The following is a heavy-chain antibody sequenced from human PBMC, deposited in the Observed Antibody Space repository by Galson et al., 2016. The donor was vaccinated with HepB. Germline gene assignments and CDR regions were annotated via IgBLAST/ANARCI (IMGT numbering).Heavy chain of an antibody. CDR1: GDSVSNDHVA. CDR3: TREEHGGWFPHYY. Sequence: CAISGDSVSNDHVAWNWIRQSPSRGLEWLGRTFYRSSWSHHYAFSVASRITINPQTSKNHCSLQLSSVTAADTAVYFCTREEHGGWFPHYYWGQGTLVTVSS. V-gene: IGHV6-1*01. CDR2: TFYRSSWSH. J-gene: IGHJ4*02. D-gene: IGHD6-19*01.